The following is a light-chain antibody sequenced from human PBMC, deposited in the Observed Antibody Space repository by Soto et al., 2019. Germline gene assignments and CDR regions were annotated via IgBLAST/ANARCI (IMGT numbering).Light chain of an antibody. CDR2: SNN. J-gene: IGLJ3*02. CDR3: AAWDDSLNVL. V-gene: IGLV1-44*01. CDR1: SSNIGSNT. Sequence: QSVLTQPPSASGTPGQRVTISCSGSSSNIGSNTVNWYQQLPGTAPKLLIYSNNQRPSGVPDRFSGSKSGTSASLAISGLQSEDAADYYCAAWDDSLNVLFGGGTKLTVL.